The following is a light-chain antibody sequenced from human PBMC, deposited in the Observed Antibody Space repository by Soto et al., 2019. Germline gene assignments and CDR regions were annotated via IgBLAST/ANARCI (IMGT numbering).Light chain of an antibody. Sequence: QSVRTQPASVSGSPGQSITISCTGTSSDVGGYNYVSWYQQHPGKAPKLMIYDVSNRPSGVSNRFSGSKSGNTASLTISGLQAEDEADYYCSSYTSSSTAVFGGGTKVTVL. V-gene: IGLV2-14*01. CDR1: SSDVGGYNY. CDR2: DVS. J-gene: IGLJ2*01. CDR3: SSYTSSSTAV.